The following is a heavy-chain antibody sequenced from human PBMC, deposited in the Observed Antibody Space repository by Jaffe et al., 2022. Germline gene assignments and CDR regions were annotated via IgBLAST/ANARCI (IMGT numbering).Heavy chain of an antibody. Sequence: QVQLQQWGAGLLKPSETLSLTCAVYGGSFSGYYWSWIRQPPGKGLEWIGEINHSGSTNYNPSLKSRVTISVDTSKNQFSLKLSSVTAADTAVYYCARYYDILTGENAFDIWGQGTMVTVSS. J-gene: IGHJ3*02. CDR1: GGSFSGYY. CDR3: ARYYDILTGENAFDI. V-gene: IGHV4-34*01. D-gene: IGHD3-9*01. CDR2: INHSGST.